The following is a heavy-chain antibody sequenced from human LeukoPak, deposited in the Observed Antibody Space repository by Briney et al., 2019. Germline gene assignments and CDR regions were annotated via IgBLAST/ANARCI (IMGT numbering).Heavy chain of an antibody. D-gene: IGHD3-10*01. V-gene: IGHV4-4*07. CDR1: GGSMSSYY. CDR2: IYTSGTI. CDR3: ARDSGTTGEVKFDP. J-gene: IGHJ5*02. Sequence: NPSETLSLTCSVSGGSMSSYYWSWIRQLAGTALEWIGRIYTSGTITYNPSLKSRVTMSVDTSKNQFSLKLSSVTAADTAVYYCARDSGTTGEVKFDPWGQGTLVTVSS.